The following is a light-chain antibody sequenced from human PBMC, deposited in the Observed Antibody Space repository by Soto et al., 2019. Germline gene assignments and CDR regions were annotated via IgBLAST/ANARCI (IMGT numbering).Light chain of an antibody. J-gene: IGLJ1*01. V-gene: IGLV2-14*01. CDR3: SSYATSSPYV. Sequence: QSALAQPASVAGSPGQWITISCTGTSSDVGGYEYVSWYQQHPGKAPRLMIYDVSSRPSDVSFRFSGSKSGNTASLTISGLQAEDEADYYCSSYATSSPYVFGTGTKVTVL. CDR2: DVS. CDR1: SSDVGGYEY.